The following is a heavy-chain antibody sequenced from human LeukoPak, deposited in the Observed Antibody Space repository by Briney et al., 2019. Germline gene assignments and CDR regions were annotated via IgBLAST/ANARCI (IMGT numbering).Heavy chain of an antibody. D-gene: IGHD3-16*01. CDR3: ARDQGGVGY. CDR1: GFTFSTYS. J-gene: IGHJ4*02. CDR2: ITGSSNYI. Sequence: PGGSLRLSCAASGFTFSTYSMHWVRQAPGKGLEWVSSITGSSNYIYYADSVKGRFIISRDNAKNSLSLQMNSLRAEDTAVYYCARDQGGVGYWGQGTLVTVSS. V-gene: IGHV3-21*01.